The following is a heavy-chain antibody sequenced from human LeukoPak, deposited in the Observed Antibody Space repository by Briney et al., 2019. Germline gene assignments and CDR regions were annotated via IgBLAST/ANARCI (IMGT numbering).Heavy chain of an antibody. V-gene: IGHV3-33*01. CDR3: ARAESTWYSGLDY. Sequence: SCKASGYTFTGYYMHWVRQAPGKGLEWVAIIWYDGSNKYYADSVKGRFTISRDNSKNTLYLQMNSLRAEDTAVYYCARAESTWYSGLDYWGQGTMVTVSS. J-gene: IGHJ4*02. CDR2: IWYDGSNK. CDR1: GYTFTGYY. D-gene: IGHD6-13*01.